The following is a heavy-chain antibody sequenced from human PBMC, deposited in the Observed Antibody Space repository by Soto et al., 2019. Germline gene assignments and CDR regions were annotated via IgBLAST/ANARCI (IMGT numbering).Heavy chain of an antibody. V-gene: IGHV3-33*01. CDR3: ARDKVDY. CDR2: IWYDGSNE. Sequence: QVQLVESGGGVVQPGRSLRLSCAASGFTFSSYGMHWVRRAPGKGLEWVAVIWYDGSNEDYADSVKGRFTISRDNSKNTLYLQMNSLRAEDTAVYYCARDKVDYWGQGTLVTVSS. CDR1: GFTFSSYG. J-gene: IGHJ4*02.